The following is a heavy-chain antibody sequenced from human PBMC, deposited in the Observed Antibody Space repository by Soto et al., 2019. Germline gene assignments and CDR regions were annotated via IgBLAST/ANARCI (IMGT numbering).Heavy chain of an antibody. CDR1: GFTLSNNE. CDR2: ISTSSRTI. J-gene: IGHJ4*02. D-gene: IGHD3-10*01. V-gene: IGHV3-48*03. Sequence: PGGSLRLSCAASGFTLSNNEMNWVRQAPGKGLEWISYISTSSRTIYYADSVKGRFTISRDNAKNSLYLQMNSPRAEDTAVYYYAGPSAPVNYWGQGTLVTVSS. CDR3: AGPSAPVNY.